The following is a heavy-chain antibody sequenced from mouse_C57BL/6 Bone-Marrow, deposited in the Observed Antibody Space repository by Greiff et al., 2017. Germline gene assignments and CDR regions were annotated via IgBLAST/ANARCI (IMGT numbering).Heavy chain of an antibody. CDR3: TRGGYYGGRDY. CDR2: IDPETGGT. V-gene: IGHV1-15*01. D-gene: IGHD1-1*01. J-gene: IGHJ4*01. CDR1: GYTFTDYE. Sequence: QVQLQQSGAELVRPGASVTLSCKASGYTFTDYEMRWVKQTPVHGLEWIGAIDPETGGTAYNQKFKGKAILTADKSSSTAYMELRSLTSEDSAVYYCTRGGYYGGRDYWGQGTSVTVS.